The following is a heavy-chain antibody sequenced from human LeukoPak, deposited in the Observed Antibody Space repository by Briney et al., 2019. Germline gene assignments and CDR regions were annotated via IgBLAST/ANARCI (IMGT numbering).Heavy chain of an antibody. Sequence: PGGSLRLSCAASGFTFSSYWMSWVRQAPGKGLEWVANIKQDGSEKYYVDPVKGRFTISRDNSKNTLYLQMNSLRAEDTAVYYCAKDIAYCGGDCYWVSAFDIWGQGTMVTVSS. CDR1: GFTFSSYW. CDR3: AKDIAYCGGDCYWVSAFDI. D-gene: IGHD2-21*02. V-gene: IGHV3-7*03. CDR2: IKQDGSEK. J-gene: IGHJ3*02.